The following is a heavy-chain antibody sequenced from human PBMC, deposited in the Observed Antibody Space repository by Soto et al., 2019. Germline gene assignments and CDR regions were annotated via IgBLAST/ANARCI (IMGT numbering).Heavy chain of an antibody. CDR2: ISAYNGDT. D-gene: IGHD6-6*01. J-gene: IGHJ5*02. V-gene: IGHV1-18*04. CDR3: ARDQEYSTSGLYWFDL. CDR1: GYTFTSYG. Sequence: VQLVQSGAEVKKPGASVKVSCKASGYTFTSYGITWVRQAPGQGLEWMGWISAYNGDTNYAPRLQGRVTMTTDTSTSTGYMEFKSLKSDDTAVYYCARDQEYSTSGLYWFDLWGQGTLVTVS.